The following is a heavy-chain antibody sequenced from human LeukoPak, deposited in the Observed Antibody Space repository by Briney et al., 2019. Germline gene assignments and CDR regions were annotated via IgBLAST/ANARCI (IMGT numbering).Heavy chain of an antibody. CDR2: ISSSGSTI. CDR3: ARDLAPWSGCGP. D-gene: IGHD3-3*01. Sequence: PGGSLRLSCAASGFTFSSYETNWVRQAPGKGLEWVSYISSSGSTIYYADSVKGRFTISRDNAKNSLYLQMNSLRAEDTAVYYCARDLAPWSGCGPWGQGTLVTVSS. J-gene: IGHJ5*02. CDR1: GFTFSSYE. V-gene: IGHV3-48*03.